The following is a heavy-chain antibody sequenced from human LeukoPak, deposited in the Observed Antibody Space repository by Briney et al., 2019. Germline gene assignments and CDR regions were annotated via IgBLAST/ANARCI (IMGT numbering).Heavy chain of an antibody. Sequence: GGSLRLSCAASGFTFSDFYMNWIRQAPGKGLEWVSYISGSSNYTSYTDSVKGRFTISRDNAKKSLYLQMNSLRAEDTAVYYCSREFSSGFIIDYWGQGTLVTVSS. V-gene: IGHV3-11*06. CDR1: GFTFSDFY. D-gene: IGHD6-19*01. CDR3: SREFSSGFIIDY. CDR2: ISGSSNYT. J-gene: IGHJ4*02.